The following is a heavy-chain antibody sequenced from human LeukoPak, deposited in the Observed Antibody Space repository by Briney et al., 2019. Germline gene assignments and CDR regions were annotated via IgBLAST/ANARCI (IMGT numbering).Heavy chain of an antibody. Sequence: GGSLRLSCAASGFTFSDYYMSWIRQAPGKGLEWVANIKEDGSDKNYVDSVKGRFTISRDNTKSSVFLQMNSLRDEDTAVYFCARDRGYDTFDYWGQGTLVTVSS. CDR3: ARDRGYDTFDY. V-gene: IGHV3-7*01. J-gene: IGHJ4*02. CDR1: GFTFSDYY. D-gene: IGHD5-12*01. CDR2: IKEDGSDK.